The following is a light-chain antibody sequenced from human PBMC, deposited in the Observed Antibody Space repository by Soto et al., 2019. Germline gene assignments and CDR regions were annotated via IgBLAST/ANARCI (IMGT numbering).Light chain of an antibody. CDR3: QQYNSYSAT. CDR1: QSISSW. J-gene: IGKJ1*01. V-gene: IGKV1-5*03. CDR2: KAS. Sequence: DIQLTQPPSTLSAAVGDSVTITCRASQSISSWLAWYQQKPGKAPKLLIYKASSLESGVPSRFSGSGSGTEFTLTISSLQPDDFATYYCQQYNSYSATFGQGTKVDIK.